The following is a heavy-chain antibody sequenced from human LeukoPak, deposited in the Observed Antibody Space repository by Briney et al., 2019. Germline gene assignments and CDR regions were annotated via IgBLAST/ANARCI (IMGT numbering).Heavy chain of an antibody. V-gene: IGHV1-69*04. J-gene: IGHJ5*02. CDR1: GGTFSSYA. D-gene: IGHD6-19*01. Sequence: SVKVSCKASGGTFSSYAISWVRQAPGQGLEWMGRIIPILGIANYAQKFQGRVTITADKSTSTAYMELSSLRSEDTAVYYCASESERYSSGGWFDPWGQGTLVTVSS. CDR2: IIPILGIA. CDR3: ASESERYSSGGWFDP.